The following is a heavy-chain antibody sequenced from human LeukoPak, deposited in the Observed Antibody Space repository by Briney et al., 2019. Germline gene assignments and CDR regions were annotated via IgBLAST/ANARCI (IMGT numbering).Heavy chain of an antibody. CDR1: GFTFGDYA. D-gene: IGHD1-1*01. Sequence: GGSLRLSCTASGFTFGDYAMSWVRQAPGKGLEWVGFIRSKAYGGTTEYAASVKGRFTIAYLQVNSLKTEDTAVYYCTRDSPRTRSPHGYWGQGTLVTVSS. J-gene: IGHJ4*02. CDR2: IRSKAYGGTT. CDR3: TRDSPRTRSPHGY. V-gene: IGHV3-49*04.